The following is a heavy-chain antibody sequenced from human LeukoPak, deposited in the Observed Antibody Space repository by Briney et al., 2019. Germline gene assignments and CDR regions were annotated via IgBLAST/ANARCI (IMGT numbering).Heavy chain of an antibody. CDR2: ISSSSSTI. J-gene: IGHJ4*02. CDR1: GFTFDDYG. V-gene: IGHV3-48*01. CDR3: AREGQLKTDY. Sequence: GGSLRLSCAASGFTFDDYGMSWVRQAPGKGLEWVSYISSSSSTIYYADSVKGRFTISRDNAKNSLYLQMHSLRAEDTAVYYCAREGQLKTDYWGQGTLVTVSS. D-gene: IGHD5-18*01.